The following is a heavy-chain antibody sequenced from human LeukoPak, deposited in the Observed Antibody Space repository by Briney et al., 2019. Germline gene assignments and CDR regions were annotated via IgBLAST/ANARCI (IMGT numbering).Heavy chain of an antibody. J-gene: IGHJ4*02. CDR3: AREGPSMVRGVRPTYYFDF. CDR1: GYTFTGYY. D-gene: IGHD3-10*01. Sequence: GASVKVSCKASGYTFTGYYMHWVRQAPGQGLEWMGWINPNSGGTNYAQKFQGRVTMTRDTSISTAYMELSRLRSDDTAVYYCAREGPSMVRGVRPTYYFDFWGQGTLVTVSS. V-gene: IGHV1-2*02. CDR2: INPNSGGT.